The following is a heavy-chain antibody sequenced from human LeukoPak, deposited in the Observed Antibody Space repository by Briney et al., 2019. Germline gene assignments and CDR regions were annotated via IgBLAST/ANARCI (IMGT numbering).Heavy chain of an antibody. D-gene: IGHD3-10*01. Sequence: GGSLRLSCAASGFTFNGSAEHWVRQASGKGLEWVGRIRSKTNNYATAYTASVKGRFTISRDDAKNTAYLQMNSLKTEDTAVYYCARFTDNGSPFDYWGQGILVAVSS. CDR3: ARFTDNGSPFDY. CDR2: IRSKTNNYAT. CDR1: GFTFNGSA. J-gene: IGHJ4*02. V-gene: IGHV3-73*01.